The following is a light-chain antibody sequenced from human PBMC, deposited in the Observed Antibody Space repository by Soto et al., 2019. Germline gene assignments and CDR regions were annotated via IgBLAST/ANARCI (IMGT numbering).Light chain of an antibody. CDR1: QSLRSSY. V-gene: IGKV3-20*01. CDR3: QQHGTSPYT. CDR2: GAS. J-gene: IGKJ2*01. Sequence: EIVLTQSPGTLSLFPGERATLSCWASQSLRSSYLAWYQRKPGQAPRLLMFGASRRATGIPDRFNGSGSGTDFILTISRLEPEDVAVYYCQQHGTSPYTFGQGTVLEIK.